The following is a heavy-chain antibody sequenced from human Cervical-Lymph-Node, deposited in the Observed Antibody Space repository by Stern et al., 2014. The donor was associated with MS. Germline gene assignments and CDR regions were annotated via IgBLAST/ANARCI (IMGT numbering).Heavy chain of an antibody. V-gene: IGHV5-51*01. CDR3: ARHGRDYGMDV. CDR1: GYSFTTYW. J-gene: IGHJ6*02. CDR2: IYPDDSDT. D-gene: IGHD1-26*01. Sequence: EVQLLESGAEVKKPGESLKISCKASGYSFTTYWIAWVRQLPGKGPEWMGIIYPDDSDTRYSPSFQGQVTISADKSITTAYLQWSSLKASDTAMYYCARHGRDYGMDVWGQGTTVTVSS.